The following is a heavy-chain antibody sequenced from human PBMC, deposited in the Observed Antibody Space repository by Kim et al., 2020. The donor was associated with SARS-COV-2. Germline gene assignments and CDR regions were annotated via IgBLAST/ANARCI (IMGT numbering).Heavy chain of an antibody. D-gene: IGHD4-4*01. CDR2: IYYSGST. V-gene: IGHV4-59*01. J-gene: IGHJ5*02. CDR3: ASGGDWTTPFDP. Sequence: SETLSLTCTVSGGSISSYYWSWIRQPPGKGLEWIGYIYYSGSTNYNPSLKSRVTVSVDTSKNQFSLKLSSVTAADTAVYYCASGGDWTTPFDPWGQGTLVTVSS. CDR1: GGSISSYY.